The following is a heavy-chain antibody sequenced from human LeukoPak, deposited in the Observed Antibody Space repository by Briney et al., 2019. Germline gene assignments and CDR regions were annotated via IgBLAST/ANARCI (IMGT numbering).Heavy chain of an antibody. D-gene: IGHD6-19*01. J-gene: IGHJ4*02. V-gene: IGHV1-2*02. Sequence: ASVKVSCKASGYTFTSYYMHWVRQAPGQGLEWMGWINPNSGGTNYAQKFQGRVTMTRDTSISTAYMELSRLRSDDTAVYYCARGYSSGWYLFDYWGQGTLVTVSS. CDR3: ARGYSSGWYLFDY. CDR2: INPNSGGT. CDR1: GYTFTSYY.